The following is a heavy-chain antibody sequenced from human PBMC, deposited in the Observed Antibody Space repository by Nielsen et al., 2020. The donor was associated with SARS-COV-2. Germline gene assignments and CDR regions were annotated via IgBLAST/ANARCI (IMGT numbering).Heavy chain of an antibody. CDR2: IYHSGST. D-gene: IGHD3-22*01. V-gene: IGHV4-38-2*02. CDR3: ARVLDYYDSSGYYYYYFDY. CDR1: GYSISSGYY. Sequence: GSLRLSCTVSGYSISSGYYWGWIRQPPGKGLEWIGSIYHSGSTYYNPSLKSRVTISVDTSKNQFSLKLSSVTAADTAVYYCARVLDYYDSSGYYYYYFDYWGQGTLVTVSS. J-gene: IGHJ4*02.